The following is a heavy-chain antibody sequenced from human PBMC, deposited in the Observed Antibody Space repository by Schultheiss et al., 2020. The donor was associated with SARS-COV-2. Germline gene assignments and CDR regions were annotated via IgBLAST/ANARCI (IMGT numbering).Heavy chain of an antibody. J-gene: IGHJ4*02. CDR3: ASHPTYYYDSSGYLFDY. D-gene: IGHD3-22*01. CDR2: ISYDGSNK. V-gene: IGHV3-30*01. CDR1: GFTFSSYA. Sequence: GGSLRLSCAASGFTFSSYAMHWVRQAPGKGLEWVAVISYDGSNKYYADSVKGRFTISRDNSKNTLYLQMNSLRAEDTAVYYCASHPTYYYDSSGYLFDYWGQGTLVTVSS.